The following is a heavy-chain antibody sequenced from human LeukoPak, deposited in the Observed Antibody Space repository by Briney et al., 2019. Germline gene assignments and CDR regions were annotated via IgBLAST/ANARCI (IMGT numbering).Heavy chain of an antibody. D-gene: IGHD6-19*01. CDR2: INPNSGGT. V-gene: IGHV1-2*06. J-gene: IGHJ4*02. CDR3: ARVPVAGTTFYFDY. CDR1: GYTFTGYY. Sequence: ASVKVSCKASGYTFTGYYMHWVRQAPGQGLEWMGRINPNSGGTNYAQKFQGRVTMTRDTSISTAYMELSRLRSDDTAVYYCARVPVAGTTFYFDYWGQGTLVTVSS.